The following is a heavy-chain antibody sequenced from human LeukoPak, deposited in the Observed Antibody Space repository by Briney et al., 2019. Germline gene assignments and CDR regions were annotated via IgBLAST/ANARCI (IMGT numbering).Heavy chain of an antibody. Sequence: SETLSLTSTVSGGSFSSSSYYWGWIRQPPGKGLEWIGSVYYSGSTFYNPSLQSRVTISVDTSKNQFSLKLTSVTAADTAIYYCARDFKMYNWFDPWGQGTLVTVSS. CDR1: GGSFSSSSYY. V-gene: IGHV4-39*07. J-gene: IGHJ5*02. CDR2: VYYSGST. CDR3: ARDFKMYNWFDP. D-gene: IGHD5-24*01.